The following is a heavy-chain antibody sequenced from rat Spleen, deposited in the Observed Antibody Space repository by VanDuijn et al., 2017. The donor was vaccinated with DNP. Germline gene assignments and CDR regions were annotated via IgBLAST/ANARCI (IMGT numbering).Heavy chain of an antibody. CDR3: ATDSY. CDR1: GFTFSFYG. CDR2: VSHSDGIT. Sequence: EVRLVESGGGLVQPGRSLKLSCAASGFTFSFYGMAWVRQAPKKGLEWVAIVSHSDGITYYRDSVKGRFTISRDNAKSSLYLQMNSLKSEDTATYYCATDSYWGQGALVTVSS. J-gene: IGHJ3*01. V-gene: IGHV5-19*01.